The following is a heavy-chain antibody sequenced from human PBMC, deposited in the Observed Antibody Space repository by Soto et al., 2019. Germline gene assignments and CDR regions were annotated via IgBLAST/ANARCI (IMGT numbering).Heavy chain of an antibody. CDR3: ARERTRLQFFDD. CDR2: IYYSGST. J-gene: IGHJ4*02. D-gene: IGHD4-4*01. Sequence: PSETLSLTCTVSGGSISSGDYYWSWIRQPPVKGLEWIGYIYYSGSTYYNPSLKSRVTISVDTSKNQFSLRLSSVTAADTAVYYCARERTRLQFFDDWGQGTLVTVSS. CDR1: GGSISSGDYY. V-gene: IGHV4-30-4*01.